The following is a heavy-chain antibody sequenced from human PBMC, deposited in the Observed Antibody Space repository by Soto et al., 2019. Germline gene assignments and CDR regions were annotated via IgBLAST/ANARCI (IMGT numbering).Heavy chain of an antibody. V-gene: IGHV3-53*02. J-gene: IGHJ4*02. CDR2: IYSGGST. CDR1: GFTVINNY. CDR3: ATYTSLDY. D-gene: IGHD2-2*02. Sequence: EVHLVETGGGLIQPGGSVRLSCAASGFTVINNYMSWVRQAPGKGLEWVSLIYSGGSTFYADSVKGRFTISRDNSKNTLFLQMNSLRAEDTAVYFCATYTSLDYWGQGTLVTVSS.